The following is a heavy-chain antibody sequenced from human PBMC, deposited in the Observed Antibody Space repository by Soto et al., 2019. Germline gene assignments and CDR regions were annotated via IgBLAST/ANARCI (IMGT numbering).Heavy chain of an antibody. CDR1: DYSISSAYY. J-gene: IGHJ6*02. Sequence: SETLSLTCAVSDYSISSAYYWGWVRQHPGKGLEWIGYIYYSGSTYYNPSLKSRVTISVDTSKNQFSLKLSSVTAADTAVYYCGGGARVWLGELGFDYYYGRDVWGQGTTVTVSS. D-gene: IGHD3-10*01. V-gene: IGHV4-38-2*01. CDR3: GGGARVWLGELGFDYYYGRDV. CDR2: IYYSGST.